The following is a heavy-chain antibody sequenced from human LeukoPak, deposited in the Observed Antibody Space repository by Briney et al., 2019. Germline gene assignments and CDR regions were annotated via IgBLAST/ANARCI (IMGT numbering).Heavy chain of an antibody. J-gene: IGHJ5*02. CDR2: INHSGST. D-gene: IGHD3-10*01. Sequence: SETLSLTCAVYGGSFSGYYWSWIRQPPGKGLEWIGEINHSGSTNYNPSLKSRVTISVDTSKNRFSLKLSSVTAADTAVYYRARQRQNYYGSGSYLFRGWFDPWGQGTLVTVSS. V-gene: IGHV4-34*01. CDR3: ARQRQNYYGSGSYLFRGWFDP. CDR1: GGSFSGYY.